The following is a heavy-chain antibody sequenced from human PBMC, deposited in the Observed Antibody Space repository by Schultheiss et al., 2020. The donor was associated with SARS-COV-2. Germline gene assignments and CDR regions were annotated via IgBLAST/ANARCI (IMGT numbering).Heavy chain of an antibody. V-gene: IGHV4-30-4*01. CDR1: GGSISSGDYY. CDR3: ARDGSSSWYDYYYYYGMDV. Sequence: SETLSLTCTVSGGSISSGDYYWSWIRQPPGKGLEWIGYIYYSGSTNYNPSLKSRVTISVDTSKNQFSLKLSSVTAADTAVYYCARDGSSSWYDYYYYYGMDVWGQGTTVTVSS. D-gene: IGHD6-13*01. J-gene: IGHJ6*02. CDR2: IYYSGST.